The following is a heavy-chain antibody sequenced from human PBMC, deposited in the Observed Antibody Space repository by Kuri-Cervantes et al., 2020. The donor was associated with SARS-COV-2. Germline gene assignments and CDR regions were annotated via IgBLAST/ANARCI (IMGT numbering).Heavy chain of an antibody. J-gene: IGHJ4*02. CDR2: ISGSGGST. CDR1: GFTFSSYA. D-gene: IGHD3-10*01. CDR3: AKTTMVQGVIISGWIDY. V-gene: IGHV3-23*01. Sequence: LSLTCAASGFTFSSYAMSWVRQAPGKGLEWVSAISGSGGSTYYADSVKGRFTISRDNSKNTLYLQMNSLRAEDTAVYYCAKTTMVQGVIISGWIDYWGKGTLVTVSS.